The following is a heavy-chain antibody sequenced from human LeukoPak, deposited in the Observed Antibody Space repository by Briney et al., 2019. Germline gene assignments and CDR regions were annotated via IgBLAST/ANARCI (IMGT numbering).Heavy chain of an antibody. D-gene: IGHD2-21*02. V-gene: IGHV4-59*01. Sequence: ETLSLTCTVSGGSISSYYWSWIRQPPGKGLEWIGYIYYSGSTNYNPSLKSRVTISVDTSKNQFSLKLSSVTAADTAVYYCARCGGDCYYSPAFDIWGQGTMVTVSS. J-gene: IGHJ3*02. CDR3: ARCGGDCYYSPAFDI. CDR1: GGSISSYY. CDR2: IYYSGST.